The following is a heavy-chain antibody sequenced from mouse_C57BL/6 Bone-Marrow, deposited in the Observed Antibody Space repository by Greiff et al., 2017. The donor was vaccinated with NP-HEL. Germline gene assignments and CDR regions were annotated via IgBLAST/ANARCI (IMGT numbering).Heavy chain of an antibody. Sequence: VMLVESGGDLVKPGGSLKLSCAASGFTFSSYGMSWVRQTPDKRLEWVATISSGGSYTYYPDSVKGRFTISRDNAKNTLYLQMSSLKSEDTAMYYCARQTPYAMDYWGQGTSVTVSS. CDR2: ISSGGSYT. J-gene: IGHJ4*01. CDR3: ARQTPYAMDY. CDR1: GFTFSSYG. V-gene: IGHV5-6*02.